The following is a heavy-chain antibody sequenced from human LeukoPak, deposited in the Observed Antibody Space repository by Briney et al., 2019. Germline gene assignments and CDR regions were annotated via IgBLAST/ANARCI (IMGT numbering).Heavy chain of an antibody. D-gene: IGHD3-9*01. Sequence: GGSLRLSCAASGFTFSNAWMSWVRQAPGKGLEWVGRIKSETDGGTTDYAAPVKGRFTISRDDSKNMLYLQMNGLKSEDTAVYYCSTLTSRYLPDSWGQGTLVTVSS. CDR2: IKSETDGGTT. CDR1: GFTFSNAW. J-gene: IGHJ4*02. CDR3: STLTSRYLPDS. V-gene: IGHV3-15*01.